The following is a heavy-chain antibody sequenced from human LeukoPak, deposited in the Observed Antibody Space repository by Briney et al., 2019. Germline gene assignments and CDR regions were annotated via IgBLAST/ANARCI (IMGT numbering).Heavy chain of an antibody. V-gene: IGHV3-7*01. CDR1: GFTFSSYW. CDR2: IKQDGSEK. D-gene: IGHD3-3*01. Sequence: GGSLRLSCAASGFTFSSYWMTWVRQAPGKGLEWVANIKQDGSEKYYVDSVKGRFTISRDNAKNSLYLQMSSLRAEDTAVYYCARDESLGDFWSGYFDAFAIWGQGTMVTVSS. J-gene: IGHJ3*02. CDR3: ARDESLGDFWSGYFDAFAI.